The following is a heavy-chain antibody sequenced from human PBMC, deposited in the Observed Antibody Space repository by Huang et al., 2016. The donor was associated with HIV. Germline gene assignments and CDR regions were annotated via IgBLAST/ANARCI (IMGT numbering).Heavy chain of an antibody. Sequence: QVQLEQWGAGLLKDSETLSLTGAVYGGSCSGYYCNWLRQDPGKGLEWVGEINHSGNTNYNPSLKSRVNMSVDTSKSQFSLYLTSLSAADTGTYFCARRYNSRRDYWGRGTLVTVHS. V-gene: IGHV4-34*02. CDR2: INHSGNT. CDR1: GGSCSGYY. J-gene: IGHJ4*02. D-gene: IGHD3-22*01. CDR3: ARRYNSRRDY.